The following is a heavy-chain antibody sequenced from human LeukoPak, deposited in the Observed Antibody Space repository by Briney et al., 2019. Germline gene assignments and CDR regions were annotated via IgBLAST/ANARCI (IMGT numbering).Heavy chain of an antibody. CDR2: IYYSGTT. CDR3: ARSGGSGYYFDY. CDR1: GDSIISGGYY. V-gene: IGHV4-31*03. D-gene: IGHD2-15*01. J-gene: IGHJ4*02. Sequence: SQTLSLTCTVSGDSIISGGYYWSWIRQHPRKGLEWIGYIYYSGTTYYNPSLNSRVTISVDTSKNQFSLKLNSVTAADTAAYYCARSGGSGYYFDYWGQGTLVTVSS.